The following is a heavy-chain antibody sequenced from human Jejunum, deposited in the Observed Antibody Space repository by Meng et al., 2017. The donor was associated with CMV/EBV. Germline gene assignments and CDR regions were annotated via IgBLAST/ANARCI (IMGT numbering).Heavy chain of an antibody. CDR2: IIPVFDKT. Sequence: CKAAGSPISNSAHSWVRQAPGQGLEWLGNIIPVFDKTNYAQKFQGRVTITADRSTNTAYMELSSLRSDDTAVYYCAGGLGGTIDYWGQGTLVTVSS. D-gene: IGHD1-26*01. J-gene: IGHJ4*02. CDR3: AGGLGGTIDY. CDR1: GSPISNSA. V-gene: IGHV1-69*04.